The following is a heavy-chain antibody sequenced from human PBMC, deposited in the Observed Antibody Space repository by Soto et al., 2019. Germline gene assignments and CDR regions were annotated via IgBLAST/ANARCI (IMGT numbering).Heavy chain of an antibody. Sequence: PGGSLRLSCAASGFTFSSYAMHWVRQAPGKGLEWVAVISCDGSNKYYADSVKGRFTISRDNSENTLYLQMNSLRAEDTAVYYCARELESSWPRGAPFDYWGQGTLVTVSS. V-gene: IGHV3-30-3*01. J-gene: IGHJ4*02. CDR2: ISCDGSNK. CDR1: GFTFSSYA. D-gene: IGHD3-3*01. CDR3: ARELESSWPRGAPFDY.